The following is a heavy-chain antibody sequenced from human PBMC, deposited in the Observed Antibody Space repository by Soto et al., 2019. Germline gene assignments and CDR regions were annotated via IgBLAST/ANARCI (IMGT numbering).Heavy chain of an antibody. Sequence: QVQLVESGGGVVQPGRSLRLSCAASGFTFSSYGMHWVRQAPGKGLEWVAVISYDGSNKYYADSVKGRFTISRDNSKNTLYLQMNSLRAEDTAVYYCANDKGSGYYPFDYWGQGTLVTVSS. CDR2: ISYDGSNK. D-gene: IGHD3-22*01. CDR3: ANDKGSGYYPFDY. CDR1: GFTFSSYG. J-gene: IGHJ4*02. V-gene: IGHV3-30*18.